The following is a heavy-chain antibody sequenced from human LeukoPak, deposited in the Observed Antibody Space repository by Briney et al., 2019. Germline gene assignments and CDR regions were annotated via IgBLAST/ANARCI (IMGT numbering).Heavy chain of an antibody. Sequence: PSQTLSLTCAVSGGSISSGGYSWSWIRQLPGKGLEWIGYIYHSGSTYYNPSLKSRVTISVDRSKNQFSLKLSSVTAADTAVYYCARDRYGMDVWGQGTTVTVSS. CDR3: ARDRYGMDV. CDR1: GGSISSGGYS. V-gene: IGHV4-30-2*01. J-gene: IGHJ6*02. CDR2: IYHSGST.